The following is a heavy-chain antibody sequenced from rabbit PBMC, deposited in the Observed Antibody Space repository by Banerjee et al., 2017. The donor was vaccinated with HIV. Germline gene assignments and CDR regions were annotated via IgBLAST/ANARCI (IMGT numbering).Heavy chain of an antibody. V-gene: IGHV1S40*01. J-gene: IGHJ4*01. CDR3: ARTNGYAGYADAPNL. D-gene: IGHD6-1*01. Sequence: QSLEESGGDLVKPGASLTLTCTASGFSFSSGYYMCWVRQAPGKGLEWIACIDAGSSGSTYYATWAKGRFTISKTSSTTVTLQMTSLTAADTATYFCARTNGYAGYADAPNLWGPGTLVTVS. CDR1: GFSFSSGYY. CDR2: IDAGSSGST.